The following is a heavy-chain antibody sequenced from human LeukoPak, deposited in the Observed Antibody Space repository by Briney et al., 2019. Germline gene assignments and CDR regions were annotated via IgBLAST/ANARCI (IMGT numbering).Heavy chain of an antibody. CDR1: GFTFSDYY. CDR2: ISSSGNTT. Sequence: PGGSLRLTCAASGFTFSDYYMSWILQAPGKGLEWVSYISSSGNTTYYADSVKGRYTISRDNAKNSLYLQMNSLRAEDTAVYYCARDGGSSWYFDYWGQGTLVTVSS. J-gene: IGHJ4*02. V-gene: IGHV3-11*01. CDR3: ARDGGSSWYFDY. D-gene: IGHD6-13*01.